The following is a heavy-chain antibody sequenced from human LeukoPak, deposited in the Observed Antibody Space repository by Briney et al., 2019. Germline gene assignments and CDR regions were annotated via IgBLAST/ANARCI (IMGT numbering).Heavy chain of an antibody. CDR3: ARDYSYYYDSSGYSGDY. CDR1: GGSISSYY. D-gene: IGHD3-22*01. J-gene: IGHJ4*02. V-gene: IGHV4-4*07. CDR2: IYTSGST. Sequence: SETLSLTCTVSGGSISSYYWSWIRQPAGKGLEWIGRIYTSGSTNYNPSLKSRVTISVDKSKNQFSLKLSSVTAADTAAYYCARDYSYYYDSSGYSGDYWGQGTLVTGSS.